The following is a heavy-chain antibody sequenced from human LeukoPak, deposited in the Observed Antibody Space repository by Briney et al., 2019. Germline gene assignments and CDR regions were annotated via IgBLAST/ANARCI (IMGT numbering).Heavy chain of an antibody. D-gene: IGHD2-15*01. Sequence: GGCLRLSCAASGFTFSSYAMSWVRQAPGKGLEWVSAISGSGGSTYYADSVKGRFTISRDNSKNTLYLQMNSLRAEDTAVYYCAIRGEIWSGGSCYGYWGQGTLVTVSS. J-gene: IGHJ4*02. V-gene: IGHV3-23*01. CDR2: ISGSGGST. CDR3: AIRGEIWSGGSCYGY. CDR1: GFTFSSYA.